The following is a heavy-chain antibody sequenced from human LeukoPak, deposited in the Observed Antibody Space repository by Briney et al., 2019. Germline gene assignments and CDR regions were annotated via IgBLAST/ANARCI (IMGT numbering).Heavy chain of an antibody. CDR1: GGSFSGYY. D-gene: IGHD3-3*01. CDR3: AGEMTYYVFGIGFRGAGIFDP. J-gene: IGHJ5*02. Sequence: PSETLSLTCAVYGGSFSGYYWSWIRQPPGKGLEWIGEINHSGSTNYNPSLKSRVTISVDTSKNQFSLKLSSVTAADTAVYYCAGEMTYYVFGIGFRGAGIFDPGGQEPRVTVP. V-gene: IGHV4-34*01. CDR2: INHSGST.